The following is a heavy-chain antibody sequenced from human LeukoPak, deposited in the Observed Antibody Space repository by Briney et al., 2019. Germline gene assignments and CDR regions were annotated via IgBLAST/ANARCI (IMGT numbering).Heavy chain of an antibody. J-gene: IGHJ4*02. CDR3: AGMQYSSSWAAFDY. CDR2: ISSSSSYI. CDR1: GFTVSINY. D-gene: IGHD6-13*01. Sequence: GGSLRLSCAASGFTVSINYMSWVRQAPGKGLEWVSSISSSSSYIYYADSVKGRFTISRDNAKNSLYLQMNSLRAEDTAVYYCAGMQYSSSWAAFDYWGQGTLVTVSS. V-gene: IGHV3-21*01.